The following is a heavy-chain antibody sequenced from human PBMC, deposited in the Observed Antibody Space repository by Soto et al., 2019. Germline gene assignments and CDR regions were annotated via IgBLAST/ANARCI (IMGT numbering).Heavy chain of an antibody. Sequence: QVQLVQSGAEVKKPGSSVKVSCKASGGTFSIYAISWVRQAPGQGLEWMGGIIPIFGTANYAQKFQGRVTITADESTSTAYMELSSLRSEDTAVYYCARVTYYYDSSGYYMGLWGQGTLVTVSS. V-gene: IGHV1-69*01. CDR3: ARVTYYYDSSGYYMGL. D-gene: IGHD3-22*01. J-gene: IGHJ4*02. CDR2: IIPIFGTA. CDR1: GGTFSIYA.